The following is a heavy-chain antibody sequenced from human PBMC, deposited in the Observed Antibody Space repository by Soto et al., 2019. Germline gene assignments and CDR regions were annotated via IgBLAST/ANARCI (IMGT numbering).Heavy chain of an antibody. J-gene: IGHJ6*03. CDR3: ARAGVVIIRDYYYYYMDV. D-gene: IGHD3-3*01. Sequence: GGSLRLSCAASGFTFSSYSMNWVRQAPGKGLEWVSYISSSSSTIYYADSVKGRFTISRDNAKNSLYLQMNSLRAEDTAVYYCARAGVVIIRDYYYYYMDVWGKGTTVTVSS. CDR1: GFTFSSYS. V-gene: IGHV3-48*01. CDR2: ISSSSSTI.